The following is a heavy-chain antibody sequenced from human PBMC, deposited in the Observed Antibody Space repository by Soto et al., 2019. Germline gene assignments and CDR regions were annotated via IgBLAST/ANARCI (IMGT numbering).Heavy chain of an antibody. J-gene: IGHJ6*02. CDR1: GGSISGGGYS. V-gene: IGHV4-30-2*01. CDR2: IYHSGST. D-gene: IGHD1-1*01. Sequence: SETLSLTCAVSGGSISGGGYSWSWIRQPPGKGLEWIGYIYHSGSTYYNPSLKSRVTISVDRSKNQFSLKLSSVTAADTAVYYCARDAPRNPYGMDVWGQGTTVTVSS. CDR3: ARDAPRNPYGMDV.